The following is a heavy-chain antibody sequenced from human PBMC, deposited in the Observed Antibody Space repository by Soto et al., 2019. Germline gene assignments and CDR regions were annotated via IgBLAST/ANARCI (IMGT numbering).Heavy chain of an antibody. CDR3: ASSVTMVRGVIIPELDAFDI. D-gene: IGHD3-10*01. Sequence: AVKVSCKASGGTFSSYAISWVRQAPGQGXEWMGGIIPIFGTANYAQKFQGRVTITADESTSTAYMELSSLRSEDTAVYYCASSVTMVRGVIIPELDAFDIWGQGTMVTVS. CDR2: IIPIFGTA. J-gene: IGHJ3*02. CDR1: GGTFSSYA. V-gene: IGHV1-69*13.